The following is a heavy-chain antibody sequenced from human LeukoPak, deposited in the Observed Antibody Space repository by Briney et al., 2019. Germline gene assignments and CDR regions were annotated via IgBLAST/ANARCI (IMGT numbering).Heavy chain of an antibody. V-gene: IGHV3-23*01. CDR2: ICGSGDST. Sequence: GGSLRLSCAASGFTFSSYYMSWVRQPPGKGLEWVSVICGSGDSTYYAASVKGRFTMSRDNSKATLYLQMNSLTVADTAMYYCVKGPIASCYTCSDSWGQGTQVTVSS. D-gene: IGHD2-2*02. CDR1: GFTFSSYY. CDR3: VKGPIASCYTCSDS. J-gene: IGHJ4*02.